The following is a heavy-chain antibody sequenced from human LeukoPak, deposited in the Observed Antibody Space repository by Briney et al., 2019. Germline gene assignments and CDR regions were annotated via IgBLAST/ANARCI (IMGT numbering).Heavy chain of an antibody. Sequence: GASVKVSCTASGYTFTSYDINWVRQATGQGLEWMGWMNPNSGNTGYAQKFQGRVTMTRNTSISTAYMELSSLRSEDTAVYYCARGFRYCSSTSCYPYWGQGTLVTVSS. CDR1: GYTFTSYD. D-gene: IGHD2-2*01. V-gene: IGHV1-8*01. J-gene: IGHJ4*02. CDR3: ARGFRYCSSTSCYPY. CDR2: MNPNSGNT.